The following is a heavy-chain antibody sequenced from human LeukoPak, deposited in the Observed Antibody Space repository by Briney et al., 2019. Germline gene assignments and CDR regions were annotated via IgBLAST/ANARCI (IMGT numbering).Heavy chain of an antibody. V-gene: IGHV3-23*01. J-gene: IGHJ4*02. CDR3: AKRGQYTNTAADY. CDR2: ISGSGGNT. Sequence: GGSLRLPCAASGFTFSSGAMSWVREAPGKGLEWVSGISGSGGNTYYADSVKGRFTISRDNSKNTLYLQMNSLRAEDTAVYYCAKRGQYTNTAADYWGQGTLVTVSS. D-gene: IGHD2-2*02. CDR1: GFTFSSGA.